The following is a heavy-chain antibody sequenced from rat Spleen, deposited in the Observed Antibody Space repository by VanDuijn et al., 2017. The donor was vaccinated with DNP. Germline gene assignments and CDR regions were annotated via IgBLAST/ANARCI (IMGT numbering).Heavy chain of an antibody. Sequence: EVQLAESGGGLVPPGRSLKLSCVASGFSFSDCYMAWVRQAPAKGLEWVASISYYGSSTYYRDSVKGRFTISRDNAKSTLYLQKDSLRSEDTATYSCARDYSIDYWGQGVIVTVSS. CDR2: ISYYGSST. CDR1: GFSFSDCY. D-gene: IGHD1-8*01. J-gene: IGHJ2*01. V-gene: IGHV5-7*01. CDR3: ARDYSIDY.